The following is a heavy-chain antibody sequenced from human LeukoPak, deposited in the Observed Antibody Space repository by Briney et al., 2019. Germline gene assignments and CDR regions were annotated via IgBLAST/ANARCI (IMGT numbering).Heavy chain of an antibody. Sequence: GGSLRLSCAASGFTFSSYAMSWVRQAPGKGLEWVSAISGSGGSTYYADSVKGRLTISRDNSKNTLYLHMNSLRAEDTALYYCAKDRGSGWYYFDYWGQGTLVTVSS. D-gene: IGHD6-19*01. CDR1: GFTFSSYA. CDR2: ISGSGGST. J-gene: IGHJ4*02. CDR3: AKDRGSGWYYFDY. V-gene: IGHV3-23*01.